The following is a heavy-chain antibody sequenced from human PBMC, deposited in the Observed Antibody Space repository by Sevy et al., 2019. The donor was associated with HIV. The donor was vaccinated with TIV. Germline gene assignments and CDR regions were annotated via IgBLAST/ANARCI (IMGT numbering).Heavy chain of an antibody. D-gene: IGHD3-16*02. CDR2: IRYDGTTT. Sequence: GGSLRLSCVASVVTISGYHMYWVRQAPGKGLEWVAFIRYDGTTTYYADSVKGRFTISRDNSKNTLYLQMRSLRREDTAVYYCAKDMAVVVFDYWGQGTLVTVSS. V-gene: IGHV3-30*02. CDR3: AKDMAVVVFDY. J-gene: IGHJ4*02. CDR1: VVTISGYH.